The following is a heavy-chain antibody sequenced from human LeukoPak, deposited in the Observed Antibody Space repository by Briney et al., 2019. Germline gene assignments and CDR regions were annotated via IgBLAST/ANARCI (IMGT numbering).Heavy chain of an antibody. V-gene: IGHV3-15*01. CDR1: GFTFSSAW. CDR2: IKTKTDGGTT. J-gene: IGHJ4*02. CDR3: STLTSILSFGELVSY. D-gene: IGHD3-10*01. Sequence: KPGGSLRLSCAASGFTFSSAWMSWVRQAPGKGLEWVGRIKTKTDGGTTDYAAPVKGRFTISRDDSKNTLYLQMNSLKTEDTAVYYCSTLTSILSFGELVSYWGQGTLVTVSS.